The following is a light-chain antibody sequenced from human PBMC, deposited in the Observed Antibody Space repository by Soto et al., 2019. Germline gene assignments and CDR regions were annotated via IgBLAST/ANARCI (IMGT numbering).Light chain of an antibody. Sequence: EMVLTQSPATLSLSPGDRATLSCRASQSVSSYLAWYQQKPGQAPRLLIYDASNRATGIPARFSGSGSGTDFTLTISSLEAEDFALYYCQQRSKWPVTFGGGTKVDIK. CDR2: DAS. J-gene: IGKJ4*01. CDR3: QQRSKWPVT. V-gene: IGKV3-11*01. CDR1: QSVSSY.